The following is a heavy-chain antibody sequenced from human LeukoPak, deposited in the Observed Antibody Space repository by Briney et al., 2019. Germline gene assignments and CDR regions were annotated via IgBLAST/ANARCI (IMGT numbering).Heavy chain of an antibody. J-gene: IGHJ4*02. CDR1: GGSFSGYY. Sequence: PSETLSLTCAVYGGSFSGYYWSWIRQPPGKGLEWIGEINHSGSTNYNPSLKSRVTISVDTSKNQFSLKLSSVTAADTAVYYCAKDLNIYIVATISDYWGQGTLVTVSS. V-gene: IGHV4-34*01. D-gene: IGHD5-12*01. CDR2: INHSGST. CDR3: AKDLNIYIVATISDY.